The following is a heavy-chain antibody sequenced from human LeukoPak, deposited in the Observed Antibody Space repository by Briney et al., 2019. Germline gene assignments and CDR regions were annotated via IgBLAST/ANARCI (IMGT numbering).Heavy chain of an antibody. CDR2: INHSGST. CDR1: GGSFSGYY. J-gene: IGHJ4*02. Sequence: SETLSLTCAVYGGSFSGYYWSWIRQPPGKGLEWIGEINHSGSTNYNPSLKSRVTISVDTSKNQFSLKLSSVTAADTAVYYCARAKKWLRFPSDGDKYYFDYWGQGTLVTVSS. V-gene: IGHV4-34*01. D-gene: IGHD5-12*01. CDR3: ARAKKWLRFPSDGDKYYFDY.